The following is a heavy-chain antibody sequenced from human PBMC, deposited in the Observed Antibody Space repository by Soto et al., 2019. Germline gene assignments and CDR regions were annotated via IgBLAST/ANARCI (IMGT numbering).Heavy chain of an antibody. CDR3: AKGEVRGIIPSYFDY. CDR1: GFTFRWFG. Sequence: GGSLRLSCAGSGFTFRWFGMNWVRQAPGKGLEWVARISNDGSNEYYVDSVKGRFTISRDNSKNTLYLQMDSLRAEDTAVYYCAKGEVRGIIPSYFDYWGLGTLVTVSS. V-gene: IGHV3-30*18. D-gene: IGHD3-10*01. J-gene: IGHJ4*02. CDR2: ISNDGSNE.